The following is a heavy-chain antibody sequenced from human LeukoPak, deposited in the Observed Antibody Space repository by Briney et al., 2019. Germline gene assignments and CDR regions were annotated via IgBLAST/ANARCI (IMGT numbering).Heavy chain of an antibody. D-gene: IGHD6-19*01. CDR3: ARLSRVAGRLNGIDP. Sequence: SETLSLTCTVSGGSISSSSYYWGWIRQPPGKGLEWIGTISYSGSAYYNPSLKSRVIISVDTSKNQFSLKVSSVTAADTAVYYCARLSRVAGRLNGIDPWGQGILVTVSS. CDR1: GGSISSSSYY. J-gene: IGHJ5*02. V-gene: IGHV4-39*01. CDR2: ISYSGSA.